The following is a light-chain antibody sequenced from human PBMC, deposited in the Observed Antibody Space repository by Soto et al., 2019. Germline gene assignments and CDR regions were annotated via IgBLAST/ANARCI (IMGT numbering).Light chain of an antibody. CDR3: QQRSNWPRT. J-gene: IGKJ1*01. CDR1: QSFNSIY. V-gene: IGKV3D-20*02. Sequence: EIVLTESLGTLSLNLGERATLSCRASQSFNSIYLAWYQQKPGQAPRLLIYGASSRATGIPDRFSGSGSGTDFTLTISSLEPEDFAVYYCQQRSNWPRTFGQGTMVDIK. CDR2: GAS.